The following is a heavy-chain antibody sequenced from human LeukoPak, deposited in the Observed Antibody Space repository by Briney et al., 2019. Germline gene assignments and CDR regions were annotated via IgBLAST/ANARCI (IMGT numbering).Heavy chain of an antibody. V-gene: IGHV1-3*03. CDR3: ARAAHDYGDQYYFDY. CDR2: INAGNGNT. Sequence: ASVKVSCKASGYTFTSYAMHWVRQAPGQRLEWMGWINAGNGNTKYSQEFQGRVTITRDTSASTAYMEPSSLRSEDMAVYYCARAAHDYGDQYYFDYWGQGTLVTVSS. CDR1: GYTFTSYA. D-gene: IGHD4-17*01. J-gene: IGHJ4*02.